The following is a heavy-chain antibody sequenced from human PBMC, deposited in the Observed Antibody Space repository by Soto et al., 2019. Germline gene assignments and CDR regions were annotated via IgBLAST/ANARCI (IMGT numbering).Heavy chain of an antibody. Sequence: GCLRISCTGSWLTFKPFALPCVRQSPGKGLEWVAAISDDGTNKYTADSVKGRFTISRDNSRNTVYLQVNSLRIEDTAVYYCARRLTTTVTAMGYWGQGTPVTVSS. V-gene: IGHV3-30*04. CDR2: ISDDGTNK. CDR3: ARRLTTTVTAMGY. D-gene: IGHD2-21*02. CDR1: WLTFKPFA. J-gene: IGHJ4*02.